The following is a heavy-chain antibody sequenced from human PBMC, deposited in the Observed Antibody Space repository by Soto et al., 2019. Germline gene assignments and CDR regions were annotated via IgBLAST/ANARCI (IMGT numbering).Heavy chain of an antibody. V-gene: IGHV4-34*01. J-gene: IGHJ4*02. CDR2: INHSGST. CDR3: ARGKLSDYVWGSYRYHFDY. CDR1: GGSFSGYY. D-gene: IGHD3-16*02. Sequence: SETLSLTCAVYGGSFSGYYWSWIRQPPGKGLEWIGEINHSGSTNYNPSLKSRVTISVDTSKNQFSLKLSSVTAADTAVYYCARGKLSDYVWGSYRYHFDYWGQGTVVTVSS.